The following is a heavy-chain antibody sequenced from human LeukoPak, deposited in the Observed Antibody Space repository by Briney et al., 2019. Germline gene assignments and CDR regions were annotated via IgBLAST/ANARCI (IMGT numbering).Heavy chain of an antibody. CDR1: GFTFSSYS. J-gene: IGHJ4*02. D-gene: IGHD3-22*01. V-gene: IGHV3-15*01. CDR3: TTDTSGRYYYDSSGSVDY. CDR2: IKSKTDGGTT. Sequence: GGSLRLSCAASGFTFSSYSMNWVRQAPGKGLEWVGRIKSKTDGGTTDYAAPVKGRFTVSRDDSKNTLYLQMNSLKTEDTAVYYCTTDTSGRYYYDSSGSVDYWGQGTLGTVSS.